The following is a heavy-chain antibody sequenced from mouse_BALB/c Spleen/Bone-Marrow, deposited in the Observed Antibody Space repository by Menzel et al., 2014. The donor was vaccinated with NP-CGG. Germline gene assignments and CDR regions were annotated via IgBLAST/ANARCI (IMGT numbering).Heavy chain of an antibody. CDR3: ARKDYGSSYPFAY. J-gene: IGHJ3*01. CDR2: IYPGGGYT. V-gene: IGHV1-63*02. Sequence: QVQLQQSGAELVRPGTSVKISCKASGFTSTNYWLGWVKQRPGHGLEWIGDIYPGGGYTNYNEKFKGKATLTADTSSSTAYMQRSSLTSEDSAVYFWARKDYGSSYPFAYWGQGTLVTVSA. CDR1: GFTSTNYW. D-gene: IGHD1-1*01.